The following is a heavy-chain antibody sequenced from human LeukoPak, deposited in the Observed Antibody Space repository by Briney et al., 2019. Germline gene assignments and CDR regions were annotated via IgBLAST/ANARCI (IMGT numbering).Heavy chain of an antibody. V-gene: IGHV4-34*01. Sequence: PSETLSLTCAVYGGSFSGYYWSWIRQPPGKGLEWIGEINHSGSTNYNPSLKSRVTISVGTSKNQFSLKLSSVTAADTAVYYCARGYCSSTSCYPFDYWGQGTLVTVSS. CDR2: INHSGST. J-gene: IGHJ4*02. CDR1: GGSFSGYY. CDR3: ARGYCSSTSCYPFDY. D-gene: IGHD2-2*01.